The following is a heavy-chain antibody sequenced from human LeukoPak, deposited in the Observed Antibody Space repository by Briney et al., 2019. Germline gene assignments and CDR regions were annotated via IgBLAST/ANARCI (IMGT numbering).Heavy chain of an antibody. V-gene: IGHV3-33*06. Sequence: GGSLRLSCAASGFTFSSYGMHWVRQAPGKGLEWVAVIWYDGSNKYYADSVKGRFTISRDNSKNTLYLQMNSLRAEDTAVYYCAKDRVNRYFDWLADYWGQGTLVTVSS. CDR3: AKDRVNRYFDWLADY. D-gene: IGHD3-9*01. CDR1: GFTFSSYG. CDR2: IWYDGSNK. J-gene: IGHJ4*02.